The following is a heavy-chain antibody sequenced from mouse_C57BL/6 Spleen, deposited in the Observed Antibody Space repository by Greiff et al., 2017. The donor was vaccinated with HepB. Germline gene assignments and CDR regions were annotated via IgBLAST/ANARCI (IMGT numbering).Heavy chain of an antibody. J-gene: IGHJ1*03. CDR3: ARGGYGSSWNWYFDV. V-gene: IGHV1-80*01. Sequence: QVHVKQSGAELVKPGASVKISCKASGYAFSSYWMNWVKQRPGKGLEWIGQIYPGDGDTNYNGKFKGKATRTADKSSSTAYMQLSSLTSEDSAVYFCARGGYGSSWNWYFDVWGTGTTVTVSS. CDR1: GYAFSSYW. CDR2: IYPGDGDT. D-gene: IGHD1-1*01.